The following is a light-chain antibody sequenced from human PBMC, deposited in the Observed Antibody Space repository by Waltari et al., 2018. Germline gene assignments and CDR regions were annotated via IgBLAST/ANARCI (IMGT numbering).Light chain of an antibody. CDR2: AAS. CDR1: QGISSY. V-gene: IGKV1-8*01. Sequence: AIRMTQSPSSFSASTGDRVTITCRASQGISSYLAWYQQKPGKAPKLLIYAASTLQSGVPSRFSGIGSGTDCTLTISCLQSEDFATYYCQQYYSYPFTFGGGTKVEIK. J-gene: IGKJ4*01. CDR3: QQYYSYPFT.